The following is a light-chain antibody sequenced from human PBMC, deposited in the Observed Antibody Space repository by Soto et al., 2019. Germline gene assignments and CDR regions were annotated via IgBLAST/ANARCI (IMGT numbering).Light chain of an antibody. CDR2: GTF. V-gene: IGKV1-9*01. J-gene: IGKJ3*01. Sequence: IQLTQSPSSLSASVGDRVSITCRASQDIKTYLAWYQQKQGKAPKLLISGTFTLQSGVPSRFNGSGSGTDVTLIILRLQSEDFASYDCYHRKNSPPLIFGPGTKVDLE. CDR1: QDIKTY. CDR3: YHRKNSPPLI.